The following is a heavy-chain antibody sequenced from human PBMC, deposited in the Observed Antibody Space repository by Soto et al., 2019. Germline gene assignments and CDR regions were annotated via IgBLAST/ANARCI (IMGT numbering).Heavy chain of an antibody. D-gene: IGHD6-13*01. V-gene: IGHV1-18*04. Sequence: ASVKVSCKASGYTFTSYGISWVRQAPGQGLEWMGXXXXXXXXXXXXXXXQGRVTMTTDTSTSTAYMELRSLRSDDTAVYYCARGTIAAAGTYYYGMDVWGQGTTVTVSS. J-gene: IGHJ6*02. CDR1: GYTFTSYG. CDR3: ARGTIAAAGTYYYGMDV. CDR2: XXXXXXXX.